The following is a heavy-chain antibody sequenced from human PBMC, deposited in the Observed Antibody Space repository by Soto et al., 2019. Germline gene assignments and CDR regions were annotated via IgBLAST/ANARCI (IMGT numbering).Heavy chain of an antibody. V-gene: IGHV1-2*02. CDR2: INPNSGGT. Sequence: ASVKGSCKASGYTFTGYYMHWVRQAPGQGLEWMGWINPNSGGTNYAQKFQGRVTMTRDTSISTAYMELSRLRSDDTAVYYCARVGSVIAAAGLDYWGQGTLVTVSS. D-gene: IGHD6-13*01. J-gene: IGHJ4*02. CDR3: ARVGSVIAAAGLDY. CDR1: GYTFTGYY.